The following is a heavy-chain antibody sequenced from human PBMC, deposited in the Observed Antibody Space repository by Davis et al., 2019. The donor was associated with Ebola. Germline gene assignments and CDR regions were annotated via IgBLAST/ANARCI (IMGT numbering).Heavy chain of an antibody. Sequence: PGGSLRLSCAASGFTFSGSAMHWVRQAPGKGLEWVAVISYDGSNKYYADSVKGRFTISRDNSKNTLYLQMNSLRAEDTAVYYCARKWELLFSPFDYWGQGTLVTVPS. CDR2: ISYDGSNK. CDR1: GFTFSGSA. V-gene: IGHV3-30-3*01. D-gene: IGHD1-26*01. CDR3: ARKWELLFSPFDY. J-gene: IGHJ4*02.